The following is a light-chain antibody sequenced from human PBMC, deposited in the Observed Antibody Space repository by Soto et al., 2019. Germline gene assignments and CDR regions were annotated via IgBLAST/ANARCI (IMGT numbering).Light chain of an antibody. CDR2: RNN. CDR1: SSNVGSNY. CDR3: AAWDDSVSVL. J-gene: IGLJ7*01. Sequence: QSVLTQPPSASGTPGQRVTISCSGSSSNVGSNYVYWYQQLPGTAPKLLIYRNNQRPSGVPDRCSGSKSVTSDSLAISGLRSEDEADYYCAAWDDSVSVLFGGGTQLTVL. V-gene: IGLV1-47*01.